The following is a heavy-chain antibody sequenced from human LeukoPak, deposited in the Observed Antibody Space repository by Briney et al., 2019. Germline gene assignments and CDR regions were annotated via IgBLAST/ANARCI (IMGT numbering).Heavy chain of an antibody. D-gene: IGHD6-13*01. Sequence: SETLSLTCTVSGGSISSYYWSWIRQPPGKGPEWIGYIYYSGSTNYNPSLKSRVTISVDTSKNQFSLKLSSVTAADTAVYYCARAGIAAVNFDYWGQGTLVTVSS. CDR3: ARAGIAAVNFDY. J-gene: IGHJ4*02. CDR1: GGSISSYY. V-gene: IGHV4-59*01. CDR2: IYYSGST.